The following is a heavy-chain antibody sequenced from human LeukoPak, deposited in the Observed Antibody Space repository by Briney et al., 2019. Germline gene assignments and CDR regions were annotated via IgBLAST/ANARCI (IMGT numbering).Heavy chain of an antibody. D-gene: IGHD2-15*01. J-gene: IGHJ6*02. V-gene: IGHV3-21*01. CDR3: ARDAPVVAATYYYYYYGMDV. CDR2: ISSSSSYI. CDR1: GFTFSSYS. Sequence: PGGSLRLSCAASGFTFSSYSMNWVRQAPGKGLERVSSISSSSSYIYYADSVKGRFTISRDNAKNSLYLQMNSLRAEDTAVYYCARDAPVVAATYYYYYYGMDVWGQGTTVTVSS.